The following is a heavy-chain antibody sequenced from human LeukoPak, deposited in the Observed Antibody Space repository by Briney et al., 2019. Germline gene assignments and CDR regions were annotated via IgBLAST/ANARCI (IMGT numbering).Heavy chain of an antibody. Sequence: GGSLRLSCAASGFTFSNFGMHWVRQAPGKGLEWVAFIRFDGSNKYYRDSVKGRFTIFRDNSKNTLYLQLDYLRTEDTAVYYCAKEPKEWELPDYWGQGTLVTVSS. CDR1: GFTFSNFG. CDR3: AKEPKEWELPDY. CDR2: IRFDGSNK. J-gene: IGHJ4*02. D-gene: IGHD1-26*01. V-gene: IGHV3-30*02.